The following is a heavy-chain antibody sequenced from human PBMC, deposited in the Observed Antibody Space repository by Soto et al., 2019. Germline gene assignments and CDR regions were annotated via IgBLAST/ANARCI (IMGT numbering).Heavy chain of an antibody. CDR2: ISAYNGNT. Sequence: QVPLVQSGAEVKKPGASVKVSCEASGYTFTSYGISWVRQAPGQGLEWMGWISAYNGNTNYAQKLQGRVTMTTDTSTSTAYMELRSLRSDDTAVYYCARAVVPAAIGLCSDYWGQGTLVTVSS. D-gene: IGHD2-2*01. J-gene: IGHJ4*02. CDR1: GYTFTSYG. V-gene: IGHV1-18*01. CDR3: ARAVVPAAIGLCSDY.